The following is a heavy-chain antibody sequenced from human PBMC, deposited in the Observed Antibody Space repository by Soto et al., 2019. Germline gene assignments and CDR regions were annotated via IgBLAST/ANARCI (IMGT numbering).Heavy chain of an antibody. CDR1: EDTFRNYA. CDR2: IIPIFGTA. V-gene: IGHV1-69*06. Sequence: QVELVQSGAEVKKTGSSVKVSCQASEDTFRNYAISWVRQAPGQGLECMGGIIPIFGTANYAEKFQGRVTITADTSANTVYLEQSSLRSEDTAVYYCASTKYYSSAYYYWYSGLCGRGKPVTVPS. J-gene: IGHJ2*01. CDR3: ASTKYYSSAYYYWYSGL. D-gene: IGHD3-22*01.